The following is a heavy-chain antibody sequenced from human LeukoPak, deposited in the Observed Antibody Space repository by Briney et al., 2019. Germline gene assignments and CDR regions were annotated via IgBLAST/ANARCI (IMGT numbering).Heavy chain of an antibody. V-gene: IGHV1-2*02. CDR2: INPNSGGT. Sequence: GPSVKVSCKASGYTLTGYYTHWVRQAPGQGLEWMGWINPNSGGTNYAQKFQGRATMTRDTSISTAYMALSRLRSDDTAVYYCASVLGATDNPSDYWGQGTLVTVSS. D-gene: IGHD1-26*01. CDR1: GYTLTGYY. CDR3: ASVLGATDNPSDY. J-gene: IGHJ4*02.